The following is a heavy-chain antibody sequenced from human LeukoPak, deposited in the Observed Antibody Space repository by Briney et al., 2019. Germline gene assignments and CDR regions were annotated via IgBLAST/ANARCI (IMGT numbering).Heavy chain of an antibody. J-gene: IGHJ4*02. V-gene: IGHV1-18*01. D-gene: IGHD1-26*01. Sequence: GASVKVSCKASSYTFTTSGISWVRQAPGHGLEWMGWISPYNGNTNYAQKVQGRVTMTTDTSTSTAHMELRTLRSDDTAVYYCARGLGATTFADCDYWGQGTLVTVSS. CDR2: ISPYNGNT. CDR3: ARGLGATTFADCDY. CDR1: SYTFTTSG.